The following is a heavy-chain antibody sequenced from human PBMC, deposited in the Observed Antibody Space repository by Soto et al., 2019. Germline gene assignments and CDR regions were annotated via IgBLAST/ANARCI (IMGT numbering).Heavy chain of an antibody. J-gene: IGHJ4*02. V-gene: IGHV3-30-3*01. CDR1: GFTFSSYA. CDR2: ISYDGSNK. D-gene: IGHD4-17*01. Sequence: GGSLRLSCAASGFTFSSYAMHWVRQAPGKGLEWVAVISYDGSNKYYADSVKGRFTISRDNSKNTLYLQMNSLRAEDTAVYYCARGWGDYVNYFDYWGQGTLVTVSS. CDR3: ARGWGDYVNYFDY.